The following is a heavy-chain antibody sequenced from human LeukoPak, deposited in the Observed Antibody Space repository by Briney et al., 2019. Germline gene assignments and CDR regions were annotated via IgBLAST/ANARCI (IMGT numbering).Heavy chain of an antibody. J-gene: IGHJ4*02. Sequence: ASVKVSCKASGYTFTSYDINWVRQATGQGLEWMGWMNPNSGNTGYAQKFQGRVTITRNTSISTAYMELSSLRSEDTAVYYCARSREQLWSPIPPTYFDYWGQGTLVTVSS. CDR3: ARSREQLWSPIPPTYFDY. D-gene: IGHD5-18*01. CDR2: MNPNSGNT. V-gene: IGHV1-8*03. CDR1: GYTFTSYD.